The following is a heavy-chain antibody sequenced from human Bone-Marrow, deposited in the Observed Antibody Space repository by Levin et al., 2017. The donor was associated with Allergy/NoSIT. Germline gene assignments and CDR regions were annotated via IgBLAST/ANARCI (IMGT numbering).Heavy chain of an antibody. D-gene: IGHD3-10*01. J-gene: IGHJ5*02. CDR3: ARGRRITMVRGVRNNWFDP. CDR2: INHSGST. Sequence: SETLSLTCAVYGGSFSGYYWSWIRQPPGKGLEWIGEINHSGSTNYNPSLKSRVTISVDTSKNQFSLKLSSVTAADTAVYYCARGRRITMVRGVRNNWFDPWGQGTLVTVSS. CDR1: GGSFSGYY. V-gene: IGHV4-34*01.